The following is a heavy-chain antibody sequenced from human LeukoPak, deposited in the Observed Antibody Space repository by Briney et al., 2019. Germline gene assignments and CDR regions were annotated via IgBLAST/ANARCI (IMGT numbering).Heavy chain of an antibody. Sequence: SVKVSCKASGGTFSSYAIGWVQQAPGQGLEWMGRIIPILGIANYAQKFQGRVTITADKSTSTAYMELSTLRSEDTAVYYCARDNDDYGCNKYYIDYWGQGTLVTVSS. V-gene: IGHV1-69*04. J-gene: IGHJ4*02. CDR1: GGTFSSYA. CDR3: ARDNDDYGCNKYYIDY. CDR2: IIPILGIA. D-gene: IGHD4-23*01.